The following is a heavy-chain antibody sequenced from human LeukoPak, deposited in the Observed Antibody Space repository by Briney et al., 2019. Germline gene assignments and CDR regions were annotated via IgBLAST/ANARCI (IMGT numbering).Heavy chain of an antibody. CDR2: IKQDGSQK. V-gene: IGHV3-7*03. J-gene: IGHJ4*02. CDR3: ANHRLCTDYFDY. CDR1: GFTFSSCW. D-gene: IGHD3-16*01. Sequence: GGSLRLSCAASGFTFSSCWMNWVRQAPGKGLEWVANIKQDGSQKYYVDSVKGRFTIFRDNAKNSLYLQMNSLRAEDTAVYYCANHRLCTDYFDYWGQGTLVTVSS.